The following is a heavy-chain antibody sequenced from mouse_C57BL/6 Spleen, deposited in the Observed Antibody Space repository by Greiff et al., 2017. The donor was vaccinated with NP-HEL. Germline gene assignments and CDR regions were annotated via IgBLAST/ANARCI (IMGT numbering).Heavy chain of an antibody. V-gene: IGHV1-69*01. D-gene: IGHD1-1*01. Sequence: QVQLKQPGAELVMPGASVKLSCKASGYTFTSYWMHWVKQRPGQGLEWIGEIDPSDSYTNYNQKFKGKSTLTVDKSSSTAYMQLSSLTSEDSAVYYCARRVIITTGYFDVWGTGTTVTVSS. CDR2: IDPSDSYT. CDR1: GYTFTSYW. J-gene: IGHJ1*03. CDR3: ARRVIITTGYFDV.